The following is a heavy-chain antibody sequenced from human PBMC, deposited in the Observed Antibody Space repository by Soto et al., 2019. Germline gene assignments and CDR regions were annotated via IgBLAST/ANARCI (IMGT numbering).Heavy chain of an antibody. D-gene: IGHD1-26*01. V-gene: IGHV3-7*05. CDR1: GFTFSDFW. CDR2: IKEDGSET. CDR3: ARGGSHSSDS. J-gene: IGHJ4*02. Sequence: EVQLVESGGNLVQPGGSLRLSCAASGFTFSDFWMSWVRRAPGGGLEWVANIKEDGSETYYVDSVEGRFTISRDNAKKSLYLQMNSLSAEDTALYYCARGGSHSSDSWGQGALVTVSS.